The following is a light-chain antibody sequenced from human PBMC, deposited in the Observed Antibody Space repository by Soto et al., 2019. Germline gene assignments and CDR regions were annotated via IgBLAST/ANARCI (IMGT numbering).Light chain of an antibody. V-gene: IGLV2-14*01. J-gene: IGLJ1*01. CDR3: SSYTSSSTNYV. Sequence: QSVLTQPASVSGSPGQSITISCTGTSSDVGGYNYVSWYQQHPGKAPKLMIYDVSNRPSGVSNRFSGSKSGNTASLTISGLQAEDEADYYCSSYTSSSTNYVFGTGTKLTV. CDR2: DVS. CDR1: SSDVGGYNY.